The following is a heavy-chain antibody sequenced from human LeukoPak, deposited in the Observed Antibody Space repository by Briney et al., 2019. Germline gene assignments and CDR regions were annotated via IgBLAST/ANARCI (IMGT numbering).Heavy chain of an antibody. CDR2: IRSKANSYAT. D-gene: IGHD4-17*01. Sequence: GGSLRLSCAASGFTFSGSAMHWVRQASGKGLEWIGRIRSKANSYATTYAASVKGRFTISRDDSKNTAYLQMNSLRAEDTAVYYCARDRDYYVADYWGQGTLVTVSS. CDR3: ARDRDYYVADY. V-gene: IGHV3-73*01. CDR1: GFTFSGSA. J-gene: IGHJ4*02.